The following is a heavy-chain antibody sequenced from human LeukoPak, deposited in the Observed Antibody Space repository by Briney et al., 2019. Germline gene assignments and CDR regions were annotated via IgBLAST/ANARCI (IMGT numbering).Heavy chain of an antibody. CDR1: GFTFSSYS. CDR2: ISSDRTTI. CDR3: ARDGGDVLSGHRTGYYYAMYV. Sequence: TGGSLRLSCEASGFTFSSYSMNWVRQAPGKGLEWVSHISSDRTTIYYADSVKGRFTISRDNSKNTVYLQMNSPRAEDTAVYYCARDGGDVLSGHRTGYYYAMYVWGQGTTVTVSS. J-gene: IGHJ6*02. D-gene: IGHD3-3*01. V-gene: IGHV3-48*01.